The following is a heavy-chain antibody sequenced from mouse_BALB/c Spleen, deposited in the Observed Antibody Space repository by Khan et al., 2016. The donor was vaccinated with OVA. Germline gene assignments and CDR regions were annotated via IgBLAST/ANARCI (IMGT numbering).Heavy chain of an antibody. CDR3: SRGRRFAY. CDR1: GYTFTDYA. Sequence: QVQLKESGAELVRPGVSVKLSCKGSGYTFTDYAMHWMKQSHAKSLVWIGVISTYYGHATYNQKFKGKATMTVDKSSSTVYMELARLTSEDSAIYYCSRGRRFAYWGQGTLVTVSA. CDR2: ISTYYGHA. V-gene: IGHV1S137*01. J-gene: IGHJ3*01.